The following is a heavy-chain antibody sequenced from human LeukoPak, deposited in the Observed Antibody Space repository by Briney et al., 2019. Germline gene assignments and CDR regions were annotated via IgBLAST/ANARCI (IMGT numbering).Heavy chain of an antibody. V-gene: IGHV4-31*03. Sequence: PSETLSLTCTVSGGSIRSGGYYWSWIRQHPGKGLEWIGYIYYSGSTYYNPSLKSRVTISVDTSKNQFSLKLSSVTAADTAVYYCAGHQYNWNYHDWGQGTLVTVSS. CDR1: GGSIRSGGYY. J-gene: IGHJ4*02. CDR2: IYYSGST. CDR3: AGHQYNWNYHD. D-gene: IGHD1-7*01.